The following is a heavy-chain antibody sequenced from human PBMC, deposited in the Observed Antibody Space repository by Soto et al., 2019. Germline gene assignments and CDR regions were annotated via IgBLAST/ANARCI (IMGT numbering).Heavy chain of an antibody. V-gene: IGHV5-51*01. Sequence: GESLKIYCKGSGYSFTSYWIGWVRQIPGEVREWMGVIYPGNSDTRYSPSFQGQGTISADKSISTAYLPWGSRKAPDAAKYYAARPPHITAAGYYYYFGMDVWGQGTTVTVSS. D-gene: IGHD6-13*01. CDR2: IYPGNSDT. CDR3: ARPPHITAAGYYYYFGMDV. J-gene: IGHJ6*02. CDR1: GYSFTSYW.